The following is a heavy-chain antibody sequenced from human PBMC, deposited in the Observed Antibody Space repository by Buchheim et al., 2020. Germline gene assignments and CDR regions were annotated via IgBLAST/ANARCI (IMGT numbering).Heavy chain of an antibody. J-gene: IGHJ4*02. V-gene: IGHV3-30*18. CDR2: ISYGAVNK. CDR3: AKGDGSTTATYYDY. Sequence: QVQLVESGGGVVQPGGSLRLSCAGSGFSFRSYGMHWVRQAPGKGLEWVAVISYGAVNKYYADSVKGRFTLSRDNSKSTLYLQMNSLRAEDTAVYYCAKGDGSTTATYYDYWGQGTL. D-gene: IGHD4-17*01. CDR1: GFSFRSYG.